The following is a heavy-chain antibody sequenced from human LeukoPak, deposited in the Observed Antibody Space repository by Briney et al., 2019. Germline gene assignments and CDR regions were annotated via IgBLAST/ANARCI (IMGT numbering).Heavy chain of an antibody. Sequence: SETLSLTCAVSGGSISSGGYSWSWIRQPPGKGLEWIGYIYHSGSTYYNPSLKSRVTMSVDTSRNQFSLKLRSVTAADTAVYYCGRRGYSGSDPVFDIWGQGTMVTVSS. CDR2: IYHSGST. V-gene: IGHV4-30-2*01. D-gene: IGHD5-12*01. CDR3: GRRGYSGSDPVFDI. J-gene: IGHJ3*02. CDR1: GGSISSGGYS.